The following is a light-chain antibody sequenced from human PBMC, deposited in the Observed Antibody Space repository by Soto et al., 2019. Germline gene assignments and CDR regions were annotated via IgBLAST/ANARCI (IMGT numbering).Light chain of an antibody. CDR3: QQYNSYSTWT. J-gene: IGKJ1*01. Sequence: DIQMTQSPSSLSASVGDRVTITCQASQDISNYVNWYQQKPGKAPKLLIYAASTLQSGVPSRFSGSGSGTEFTLTISSLQPDDFATYYCQQYNSYSTWTFGQGTRWIS. CDR2: AAS. V-gene: IGKV1-16*01. CDR1: QDISNY.